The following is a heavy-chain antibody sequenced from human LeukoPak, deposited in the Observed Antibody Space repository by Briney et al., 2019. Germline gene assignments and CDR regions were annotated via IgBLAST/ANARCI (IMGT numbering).Heavy chain of an antibody. CDR2: INPSGGST. Sequence: ASVKVSCKASGYTFTSYYMHWVRQAPGQGLEWMGKINPSGGSTNYAQKFQGRATMTRDTSTSTVYMELSSLRSEDTAVYYCARVVGGIVPGGRDAFDIWGQGTMVTVSS. V-gene: IGHV1-46*01. D-gene: IGHD2-2*01. CDR3: ARVVGGIVPGGRDAFDI. J-gene: IGHJ3*02. CDR1: GYTFTSYY.